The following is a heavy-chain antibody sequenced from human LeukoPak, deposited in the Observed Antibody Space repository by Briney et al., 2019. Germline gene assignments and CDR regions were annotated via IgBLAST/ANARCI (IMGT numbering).Heavy chain of an antibody. V-gene: IGHV3-23*01. Sequence: GGTLRLSCAASGFIFRNYGMNWVRQPPGKGLEWVSGVSPNGETAYYADSVKGRFTISRDNSKNTVYLQVRSLRAEDTAVYYCAKDLGWIQFGYWGQGTLVTVSS. D-gene: IGHD5-18*01. CDR2: VSPNGETA. CDR3: AKDLGWIQFGY. CDR1: GFIFRNYG. J-gene: IGHJ4*02.